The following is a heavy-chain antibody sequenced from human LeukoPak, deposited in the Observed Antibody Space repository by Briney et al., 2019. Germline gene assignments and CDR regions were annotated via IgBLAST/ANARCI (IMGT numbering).Heavy chain of an antibody. CDR3: AGDHVWGSYLPLDY. Sequence: GASVKVSCKASGGTFSSYAISWVRQAPGQGLEWMGGIIPIFGTANYAQKFQGRVTITADKSTSTAYMELSSLRSEDTAVYYCAGDHVWGSYLPLDYWGQGTLVTVSS. J-gene: IGHJ4*02. CDR2: IIPIFGTA. CDR1: GGTFSSYA. D-gene: IGHD3-16*02. V-gene: IGHV1-69*06.